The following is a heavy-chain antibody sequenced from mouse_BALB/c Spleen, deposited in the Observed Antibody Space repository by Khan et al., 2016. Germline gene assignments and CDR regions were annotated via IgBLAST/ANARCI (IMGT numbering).Heavy chain of an antibody. J-gene: IGHJ3*01. CDR1: GFSLTSYG. CDR2: IWSGGST. V-gene: IGHV2-2*02. D-gene: IGHD2-14*01. Sequence: QVQLKQSGPGLVQPSQSLSITCTVSGFSLTSYGVHWVRQSPGKGLEWLGVIWSGGSTDYNAAFISRLSISKDNSKSQVFFKMNSLQANYTAIYYCAREGDYRYDRFAYWGQGTLVTVSA. CDR3: AREGDYRYDRFAY.